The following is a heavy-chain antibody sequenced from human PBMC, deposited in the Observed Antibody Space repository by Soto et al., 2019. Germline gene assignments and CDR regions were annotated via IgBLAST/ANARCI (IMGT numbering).Heavy chain of an antibody. CDR3: TRRASSNFYHIDF. D-gene: IGHD2-2*01. Sequence: GQSLKLACQASAYSFTASWITWVRQMQGKGLEVMSNNDPSDSYADYSPSCRAHVTFSVDRSITTVYLQWNSLKASDSAMYFYTRRASSNFYHIDFWGQGALVTVSS. V-gene: IGHV5-10-1*01. CDR2: NDPSDSYA. CDR1: AYSFTASW. J-gene: IGHJ4*02.